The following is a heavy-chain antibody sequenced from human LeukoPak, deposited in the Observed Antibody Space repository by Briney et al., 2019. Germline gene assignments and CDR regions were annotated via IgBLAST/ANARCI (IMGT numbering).Heavy chain of an antibody. D-gene: IGHD3-10*01. CDR2: IYYDGST. V-gene: IGHV4-59*12. CDR3: ARGRSRGYYYGMDV. J-gene: IGHJ6*02. CDR1: GASISSYY. Sequence: SETLSLTCTVSGASISSYYWIWIRQPQGKGLEWIGHIYYDGSTNYNPSLKSRVTISVDTSKNQFSLKLSSVTAADTAVYYCARGRSRGYYYGMDVWGQGTTVTVSS.